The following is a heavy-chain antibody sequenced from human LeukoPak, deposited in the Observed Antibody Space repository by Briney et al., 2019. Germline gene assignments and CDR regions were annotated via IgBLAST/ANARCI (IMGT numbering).Heavy chain of an antibody. J-gene: IGHJ4*02. V-gene: IGHV4-61*02. D-gene: IGHD5-12*01. CDR2: IYTSGST. CDR1: GGSISSGSYC. Sequence: SETLSLTCTVSGGSISSGSYCWSWIRQPAGKGLEWIGRIYTSGSTNYNPSLKSRVTISVDTSKNQFSLKLSSVTAADTAVYYCARGKWAGSGVATLDYWGQGTLVTVSS. CDR3: ARGKWAGSGVATLDY.